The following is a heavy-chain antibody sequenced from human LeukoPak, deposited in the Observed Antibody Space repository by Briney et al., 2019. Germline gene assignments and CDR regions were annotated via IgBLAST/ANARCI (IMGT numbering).Heavy chain of an antibody. D-gene: IGHD2-21*02. V-gene: IGHV4-39*01. CDR1: GGSISSSSYY. Sequence: SETLSLTCTVSGGSISSSSYYWGWIRQPPGKGLEWIGSIYYSGSTYYNPSLKSRVTISVDTSKNQFSLKLSSVTAADTAVYYCARLSNGATPVVTAIPTDWGQGTLVTVSS. CDR2: IYYSGST. J-gene: IGHJ4*02. CDR3: ARLSNGATPVVTAIPTD.